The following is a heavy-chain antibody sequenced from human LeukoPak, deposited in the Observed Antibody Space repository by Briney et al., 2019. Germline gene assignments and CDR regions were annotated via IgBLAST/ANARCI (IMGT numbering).Heavy chain of an antibody. D-gene: IGHD6-13*01. CDR2: INPNSGGT. V-gene: IGHV1-2*02. Sequence: ASVKVSCKASGYTFTGYYMHWVRQAPGQGLEWMGWINPNSGGTNYAQKFQGRVTMTRDTSISTAYMELSRLRSDDTAVYYYARRASRGDYYMDVWGKGTTVTVSS. CDR1: GYTFTGYY. J-gene: IGHJ6*03. CDR3: ARRASRGDYYMDV.